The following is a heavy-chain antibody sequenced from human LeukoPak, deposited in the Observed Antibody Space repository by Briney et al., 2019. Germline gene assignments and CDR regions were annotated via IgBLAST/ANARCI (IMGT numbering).Heavy chain of an antibody. J-gene: IGHJ4*02. D-gene: IGHD6-19*01. CDR3: ARVPNSGWYYFDY. CDR1: GGSISSYY. V-gene: IGHV4-59*01. CDR2: IYYSGST. Sequence: PSETLSLTCTVSGGSISSYYWSWIRQPPGKGLEWIGYIYYSGSTSYNPSLKSRVTISVGTSKNQFSLKLGSVTAADTAVYYCARVPNSGWYYFDYWGQRTLVTVSS.